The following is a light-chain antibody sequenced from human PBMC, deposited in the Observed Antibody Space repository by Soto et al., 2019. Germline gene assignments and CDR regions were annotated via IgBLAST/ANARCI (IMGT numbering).Light chain of an antibody. Sequence: QSALTQPASVSGSPGQTITISCTGSSSDVGGHNYVSWFQHLPGKAPKLMISEVSSRPSGVSNRFSGSKSGNTASLTVSELQADDEADYYCSSYTTSNTWVFGGGTQLTVL. J-gene: IGLJ3*02. CDR2: EVS. CDR1: SSDVGGHNY. V-gene: IGLV2-14*01. CDR3: SSYTTSNTWV.